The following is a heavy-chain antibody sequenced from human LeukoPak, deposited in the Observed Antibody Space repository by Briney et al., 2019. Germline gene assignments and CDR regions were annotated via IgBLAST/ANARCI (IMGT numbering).Heavy chain of an antibody. J-gene: IGHJ3*02. CDR2: VYDTGET. V-gene: IGHV4-30-2*01. CDR3: ARELSPAYYDILTGSNSDAFDI. D-gene: IGHD3-9*01. Sequence: SETLSLTCIVSGGSISSGDYYWSWIRQPPGKGLEWIGSVYDTGETYFNPSLMSRVTMSVDRSKNQFSLQLNSVTAADTAVYYCARELSPAYYDILTGSNSDAFDIWGQGTMVTVSS. CDR1: GGSISSGDYY.